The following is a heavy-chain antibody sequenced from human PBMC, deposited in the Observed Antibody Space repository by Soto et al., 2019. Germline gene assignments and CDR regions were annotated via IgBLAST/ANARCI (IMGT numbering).Heavy chain of an antibody. CDR1: GYSFTSYA. Sequence: GASVKVSCKASGYSFTSYAIYWVRQAPGQRLEWMGWINAGNGNTKYSQKLQGRVTFTGDTSASTAHMELSSLRSEDTAVYFCARGVENIVVVLDVFGYYGMDVWGQGTTVTL. CDR3: ARGVENIVVVLDVFGYYGMDV. J-gene: IGHJ6*02. CDR2: INAGNGNT. D-gene: IGHD2-2*01. V-gene: IGHV1-3*01.